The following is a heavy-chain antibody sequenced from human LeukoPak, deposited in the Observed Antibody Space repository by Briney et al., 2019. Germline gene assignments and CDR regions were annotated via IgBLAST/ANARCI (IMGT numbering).Heavy chain of an antibody. J-gene: IGHJ5*02. Sequence: SETLSLTCTVSGGPISSYYWSWIRQSPGKGLEGIGYIYYSGSTNYNPSLKSRVTISVDTSKNQFSLKLSSVTAADTAVYYCARRRSGTSSEFDPWGQGTLVTVSS. CDR1: GGPISSYY. D-gene: IGHD6-6*01. CDR3: ARRRSGTSSEFDP. V-gene: IGHV4-59*08. CDR2: IYYSGST.